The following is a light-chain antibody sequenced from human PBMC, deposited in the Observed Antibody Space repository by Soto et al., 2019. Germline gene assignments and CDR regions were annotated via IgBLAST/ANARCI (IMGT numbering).Light chain of an antibody. Sequence: EIVLTQSPDTLSLSPGERAALSCRASQSVGSIFAWYQQKPGQAPRLLIYEASKRATGIPARFSGSGSGTDFTLTISSLEPEDFAVYYCHHRGIWHPLFTFGPGTKVDIK. CDR1: QSVGSI. V-gene: IGKV3-11*01. CDR3: HHRGIWHPLFT. J-gene: IGKJ3*01. CDR2: EAS.